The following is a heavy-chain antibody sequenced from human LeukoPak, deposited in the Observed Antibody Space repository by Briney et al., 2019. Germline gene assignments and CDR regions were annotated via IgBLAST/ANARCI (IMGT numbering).Heavy chain of an antibody. V-gene: IGHV3-23*01. D-gene: IGHD1-14*01. CDR2: ISGSGGST. J-gene: IGHJ4*02. CDR1: EFTFSSYA. Sequence: GGSLRLSCAASEFTFSSYAMSWVRQAPGKGLEWVSAISGSGGSTYNADSVKGRFTISRDNSKNTLYLQMNSLRAEDTAVYYCAKSGLGPPSGTDWGQGTLVTVSS. CDR3: AKSGLGPPSGTD.